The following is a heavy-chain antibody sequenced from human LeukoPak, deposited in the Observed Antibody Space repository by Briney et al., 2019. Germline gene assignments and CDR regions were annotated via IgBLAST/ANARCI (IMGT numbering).Heavy chain of an antibody. J-gene: IGHJ4*02. CDR2: INDRGST. CDR1: GCTFSAYY. V-gene: IGHV4-34*01. D-gene: IGHD3-3*01. CDR3: ARDLGRFLEYRAH. Sequence: KTWESPCLSCAASGCTFSAYYRTWIRQTPGKGLEWVGDINDRGSTDYNPSLKSRVSISVDTSKNQFSLKLTSVTAADTAFYYCARDLGRFLEYRAHWGQGTLVTVSS.